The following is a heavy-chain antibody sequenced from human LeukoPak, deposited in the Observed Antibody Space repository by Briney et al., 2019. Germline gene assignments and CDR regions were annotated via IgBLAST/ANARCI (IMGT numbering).Heavy chain of an antibody. J-gene: IGHJ4*02. V-gene: IGHV3-30*18. Sequence: GGSLRLSCAASGFTFSSYGMRWVRQAPGKGLEWVAVISYDGSNKYYADSVKGRFTISRDNSKNTLYLQMNSLRAEDTAVYYCAKDMYSSGWSFDYWGQGTLVTVSS. D-gene: IGHD6-19*01. CDR3: AKDMYSSGWSFDY. CDR1: GFTFSSYG. CDR2: ISYDGSNK.